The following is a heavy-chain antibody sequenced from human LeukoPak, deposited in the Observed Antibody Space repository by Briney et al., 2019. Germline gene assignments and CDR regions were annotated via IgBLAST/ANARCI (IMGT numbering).Heavy chain of an antibody. CDR2: INWNGGST. Sequence: GGSLRLSCAASGFTFDDYGMSWVRQAPGKGLEWVSGINWNGGSTGYADSVKGRFTISRDNAKNSLYLQMNSLRAEDTALYYCAKVQSRYYYGSGRVAYWGRGTLVTVSS. CDR1: GFTFDDYG. CDR3: AKVQSRYYYGSGRVAY. D-gene: IGHD3-10*01. V-gene: IGHV3-20*04. J-gene: IGHJ4*02.